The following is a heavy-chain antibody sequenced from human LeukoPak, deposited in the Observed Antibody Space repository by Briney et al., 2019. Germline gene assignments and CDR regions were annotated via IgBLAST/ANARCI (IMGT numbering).Heavy chain of an antibody. V-gene: IGHV3-33*01. D-gene: IGHD2-2*01. CDR2: IWYDGSNK. Sequence: GGSLRLSCAASGFTFSSYGMHWVRQAPGKGLEWVAVIWYDGSNKYYADSVKGRFTISRDNSKNTLYLQMNSLRAEDTAVYYCARDSSRYCSSTSCYGAFDIWGQGTMVTVSP. CDR1: GFTFSSYG. J-gene: IGHJ3*02. CDR3: ARDSSRYCSSTSCYGAFDI.